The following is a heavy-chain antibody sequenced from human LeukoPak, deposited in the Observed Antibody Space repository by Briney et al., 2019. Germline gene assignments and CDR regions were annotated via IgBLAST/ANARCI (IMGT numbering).Heavy chain of an antibody. CDR1: GFTFSSYW. Sequence: GGSLRLSCAASGFTFSSYWMSWVRQAPGKGLEWVANIKQDGSEKYYVDSVKGRFTISRDNAKNSLYLQMNSLRAEDTAVYYCARDRGAVTPDYFDYWGQGTLVTVSS. CDR3: ARDRGAVTPDYFDY. V-gene: IGHV3-7*01. D-gene: IGHD4-17*01. J-gene: IGHJ4*02. CDR2: IKQDGSEK.